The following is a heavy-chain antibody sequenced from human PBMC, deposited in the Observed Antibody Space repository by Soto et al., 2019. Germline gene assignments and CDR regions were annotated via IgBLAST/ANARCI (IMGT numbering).Heavy chain of an antibody. CDR1: GGSISSYY. D-gene: IGHD6-13*01. V-gene: IGHV4-59*12. CDR3: ARLNPHVGAAGAIYA. Sequence: SEPLSLNCTVSGGSISSYYWSWIRQPPGKGLEWIGYIYYSGSTDYNPSLKSRVTISVDTSKNQFSLKLSSVTAADTAVYYCARLNPHVGAAGAIYARAQGIPVTVSA. CDR2: IYYSGST. J-gene: IGHJ4*02.